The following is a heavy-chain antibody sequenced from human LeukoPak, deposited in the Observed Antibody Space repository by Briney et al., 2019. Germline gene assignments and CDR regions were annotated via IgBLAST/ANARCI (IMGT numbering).Heavy chain of an antibody. Sequence: ASVKVSCKASGYTFTGYYMHWVRQAPGQGLEWMGWINPNSGGTNYAQKFQGRVTMTRDTSISTAYMELSSLRSEDTAVYYCARGRRVRYDFWSGNRYYYYMDVWGKGTTVTVSS. D-gene: IGHD3-3*01. CDR1: GYTFTGYY. CDR2: INPNSGGT. J-gene: IGHJ6*03. CDR3: ARGRRVRYDFWSGNRYYYYMDV. V-gene: IGHV1-2*02.